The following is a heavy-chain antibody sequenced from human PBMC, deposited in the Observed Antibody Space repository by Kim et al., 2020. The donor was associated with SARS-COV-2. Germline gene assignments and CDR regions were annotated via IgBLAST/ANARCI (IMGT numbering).Heavy chain of an antibody. CDR1: GFTFSNYG. CDR2: ISYDGRNE. V-gene: IGHV3-33*01. J-gene: IGHJ4*02. CDR3: ARVLGGIDN. D-gene: IGHD1-26*01. Sequence: GGSLRLSCAASGFTFSNYGMHWVRQAPGKGLECVAGISYDGRNEYYAVSVKGRFTISRDNSKNTLYLQMNSLRAEDTAVYFCARVLGGIDNWGQGTLFTV.